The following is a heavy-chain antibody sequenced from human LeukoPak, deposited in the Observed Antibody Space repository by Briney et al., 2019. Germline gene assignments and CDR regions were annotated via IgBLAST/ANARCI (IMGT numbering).Heavy chain of an antibody. CDR1: GGSISSYY. V-gene: IGHV4-59*01. CDR3: ARESLSRYSYAYGSFVH. D-gene: IGHD5-18*01. J-gene: IGHJ4*02. CDR2: IYSSGTA. Sequence: PSETLSLTCTVSGGSISSYYWSWIRQPPGKGLEWIGYIYSSGTANYNPSLKSRVTISVDTSKDQFSLKLSSVTAADTAVYYCARESLSRYSYAYGSFVHWGQGTLVTVSS.